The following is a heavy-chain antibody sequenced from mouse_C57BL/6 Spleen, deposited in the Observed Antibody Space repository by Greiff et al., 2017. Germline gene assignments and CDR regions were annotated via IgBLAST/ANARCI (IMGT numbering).Heavy chain of an antibody. CDR3: TTSITTVVATDY. V-gene: IGHV1-80*01. D-gene: IGHD1-1*01. Sequence: QVQLQQSGAELVKPGASVKISCKASGYAFSSYWMNWVKQRPGKGLEWIGQIYPGDGDTNYNGKFKGKATLTADKSSSTAYMQLSSLTSEDSAVYYCTTSITTVVATDYWGQGTTLTVSS. J-gene: IGHJ2*01. CDR2: IYPGDGDT. CDR1: GYAFSSYW.